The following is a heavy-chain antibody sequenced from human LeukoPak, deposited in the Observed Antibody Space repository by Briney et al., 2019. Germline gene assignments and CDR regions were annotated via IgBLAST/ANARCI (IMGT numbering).Heavy chain of an antibody. CDR3: AGSKLRLDP. J-gene: IGHJ5*01. CDR1: GGSISSSSDY. Sequence: SETLSLTCTVSGGSISSSSDYWGWIRQPPGKGLEWIGSIYYSGTTYYNPSLKSRVTISVDTSKNQFSLKLTSVTATDTAVYYCAGSKLRLDPWGQGTLVTVSP. V-gene: IGHV4-39*01. D-gene: IGHD4-17*01. CDR2: IYYSGTT.